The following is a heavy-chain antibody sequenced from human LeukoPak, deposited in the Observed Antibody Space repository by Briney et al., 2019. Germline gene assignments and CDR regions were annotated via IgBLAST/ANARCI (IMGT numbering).Heavy chain of an antibody. J-gene: IGHJ4*02. Sequence: GGSLRLSCTASGFTFGDYAMSWVRQSPGKGLEWVGFIRSKAYGGTTEYAASVIGRFTISRDDSKSIAYLQMNSLKTEDTAVYYCARGEIVVTPAAVDYGGQGTLVTVPS. CDR2: IRSKAYGGTT. D-gene: IGHD2-2*01. CDR1: GFTFGDYA. CDR3: ARGEIVVTPAAVDY. V-gene: IGHV3-49*04.